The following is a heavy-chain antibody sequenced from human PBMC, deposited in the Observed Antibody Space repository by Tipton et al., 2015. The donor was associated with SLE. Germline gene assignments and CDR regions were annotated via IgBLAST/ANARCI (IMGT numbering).Heavy chain of an antibody. V-gene: IGHV4-59*11. J-gene: IGHJ3*02. CDR3: AGESRYYESTSYSDAFDI. CDR1: GGSLSGHY. CDR2: IYFSGST. D-gene: IGHD3-22*01. Sequence: TLSLTCSVSGGSLSGHYWSWIRQTPGMRLEWIGYIYFSGSTNYNPSFSGRVTISLDRSTDQVSLHLDAVTAADTAVYYCAGESRYYESTSYSDAFDIWGRGTTVVVSS.